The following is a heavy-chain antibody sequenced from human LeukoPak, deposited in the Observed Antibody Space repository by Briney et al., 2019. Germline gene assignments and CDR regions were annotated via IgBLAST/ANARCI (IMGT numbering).Heavy chain of an antibody. J-gene: IGHJ4*02. Sequence: TTDSLSLTCTISGASISNFYWSWIRQPPGKGLEWMGSINYSGSTNYNPSLKSRVSISIDPSKNQVFLRLSSGTAAVTAIYYCARDPIHRDDYNADWGQGALVSVSS. V-gene: IGHV4-59*01. CDR1: GASISNFY. CDR3: ARDPIHRDDYNAD. CDR2: INYSGST. D-gene: IGHD5-24*01.